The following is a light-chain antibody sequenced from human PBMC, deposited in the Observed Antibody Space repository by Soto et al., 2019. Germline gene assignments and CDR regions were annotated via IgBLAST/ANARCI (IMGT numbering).Light chain of an antibody. J-gene: IGKJ5*01. CDR1: QSVDNN. V-gene: IGKV3-15*01. CDR2: GTF. Sequence: EIVMTQSPATLSVSAGEGATLSCRASQSVDNNVAWYQMKPGQAPRLLIHGTFTRATGVPARFSGSGFRTEFTLTISSLQSEDFAIYCCQQRSNWPITFGQGTRLEIK. CDR3: QQRSNWPIT.